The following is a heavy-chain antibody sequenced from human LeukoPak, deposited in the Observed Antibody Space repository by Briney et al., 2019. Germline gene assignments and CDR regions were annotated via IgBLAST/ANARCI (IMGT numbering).Heavy chain of an antibody. CDR1: GYTFTGYY. J-gene: IGHJ6*02. CDR3: ARDRSSIAAAGSYGMDV. D-gene: IGHD6-13*01. CDR2: INPNSGGT. V-gene: IGHV1-2*02. Sequence: ASVTVSCKASGYTFTGYYMHWLRQAPGQGLEWMGWINPNSGGTNYAQKFQGRVTMTRDTSISTAYMELSRLRSDDTAVYYCARDRSSIAAAGSYGMDVWGQGTTVTVSS.